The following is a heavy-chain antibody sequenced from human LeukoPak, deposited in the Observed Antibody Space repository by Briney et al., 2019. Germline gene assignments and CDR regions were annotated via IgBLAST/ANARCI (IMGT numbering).Heavy chain of an antibody. V-gene: IGHV4-34*01. CDR1: GGSFSGYD. D-gene: IGHD6-13*01. J-gene: IGHJ4*02. CDR3: ARGKFWYSSNWHPHVY. Sequence: SETLSLTCAVYGGSFSGYDWSWIRQPPGKGLEWIGEINHSGSTNYNPSLKSRVTMSVDTSKNQFSLELSSVTAADTAVYYCARGKFWYSSNWHPHVYWGQGTLVTVSS. CDR2: INHSGST.